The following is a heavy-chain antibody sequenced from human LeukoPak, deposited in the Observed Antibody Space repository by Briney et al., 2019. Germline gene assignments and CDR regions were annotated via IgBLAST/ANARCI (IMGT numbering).Heavy chain of an antibody. CDR1: GGSISSYY. CDR2: IYYSGST. CDR3: ARHSGYYDIPNWFDP. Sequence: SETLSLTCTVSGGSISSYYWSWIRQPPGKGLEWIGYIYYSGSTNYNPSLKSRVTISVDTSKNQFSLKLSSVTAADTAVYYCARHSGYYDIPNWFDPWGQGTLVTVSS. J-gene: IGHJ5*02. V-gene: IGHV4-59*08. D-gene: IGHD3-9*01.